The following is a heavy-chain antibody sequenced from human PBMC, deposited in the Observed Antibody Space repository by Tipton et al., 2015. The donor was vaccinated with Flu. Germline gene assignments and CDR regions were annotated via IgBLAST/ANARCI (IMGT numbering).Heavy chain of an antibody. CDR1: GGSISSYY. CDR3: ARDTRLYYYDSSGYYGDWFDP. J-gene: IGHJ5*02. Sequence: LRLSCTVSGGSISSYYWSWIRQPPGKGLEWIGYIYYSGSTNYNPSLKSRVTISVDTSKNQFSLKLSSVTAADTAVYYCARDTRLYYYDSSGYYGDWFDPWGQGTLVTVSS. CDR2: IYYSGST. V-gene: IGHV4-59*01. D-gene: IGHD3-22*01.